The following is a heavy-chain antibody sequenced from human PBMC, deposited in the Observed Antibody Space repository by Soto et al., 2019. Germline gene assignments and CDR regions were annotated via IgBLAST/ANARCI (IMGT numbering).Heavy chain of an antibody. CDR3: ARDGGEIIPAAIGGGYGMDV. CDR2: ISGRNTYT. Sequence: QVQLVESGGCLVKPGGPLRLSCAASGFTFSDYYMSWIRQAPGKGLEWVSYISGRNTYTNYADSVKGRFTVSRDNAKNSLFLEMNSLRVEDTAVYYCARDGGEIIPAAIGGGYGMDVWGQGTTVIVSS. CDR1: GFTFSDYY. D-gene: IGHD2-2*01. V-gene: IGHV3-11*06. J-gene: IGHJ6*02.